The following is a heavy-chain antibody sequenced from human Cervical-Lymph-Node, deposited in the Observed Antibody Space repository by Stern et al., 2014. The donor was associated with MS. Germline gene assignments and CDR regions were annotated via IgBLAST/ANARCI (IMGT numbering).Heavy chain of an antibody. CDR3: ARQGCATTSCHTIDS. CDR1: GYSFTNSW. J-gene: IGHJ4*02. CDR2: ISPVDSET. Sequence: EVQLVESGAEVKKPGQSLKISCKGSGYSFTNSWIGWVRQMPGKGLELMGIISPVDSETRYSPPFQGQVTISVDKFINTAYVQWTSLEASDTAMYYCARQGCATTSCHTIDSWGQGTLITVSS. D-gene: IGHD2-2*02. V-gene: IGHV5-51*01.